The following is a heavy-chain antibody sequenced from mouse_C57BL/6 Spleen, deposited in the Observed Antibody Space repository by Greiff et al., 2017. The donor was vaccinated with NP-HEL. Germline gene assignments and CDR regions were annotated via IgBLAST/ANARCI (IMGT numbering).Heavy chain of an antibody. CDR2: INYDGSST. CDR1: GFTFSDYY. Sequence: EVHLVESEGGLVQPGSSMKLSCTASGFTFSDYYMAWVRQVPEKGLEWVANINYDGSSTYYLDSLKSRFIISRDNAKNILYLQMSSLKSEDTATYYCARNYGSSYEDYAMDYWGQGTSVTVSS. CDR3: ARNYGSSYEDYAMDY. V-gene: IGHV5-16*01. J-gene: IGHJ4*01. D-gene: IGHD1-1*01.